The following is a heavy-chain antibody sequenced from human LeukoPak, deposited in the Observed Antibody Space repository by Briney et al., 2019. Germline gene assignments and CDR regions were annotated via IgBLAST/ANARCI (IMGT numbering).Heavy chain of an antibody. CDR1: GYTFTGYY. V-gene: IGHV1-2*02. J-gene: IGHJ4*02. Sequence: ASVKVSCKAFGYTFTGYYMHWVRQAPGQEIEWMGWINPKNSGTDFAQKFQGRFSMTRDTSISTAYMELSGLRSDDTAVYFCVPAPGGGPYYFDYWGQGTLVTVSS. CDR2: INPKNSGT. CDR3: VPAPGGGPYYFDY. D-gene: IGHD1-26*01.